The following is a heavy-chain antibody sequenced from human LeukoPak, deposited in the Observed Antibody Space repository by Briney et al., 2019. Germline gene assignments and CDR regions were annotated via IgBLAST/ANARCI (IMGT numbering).Heavy chain of an antibody. CDR2: IIPIFGTA. Sequence: SVKVSCKASGGTFSSYAISWVRQAPGQGLEWMGGIIPIFGTANYAQKFQGRVTITTDESTSTAYMELSSLRSEDTAVYYCARAPPNYDFWSGYDYFDYWGQGTLVTVSS. V-gene: IGHV1-69*05. CDR3: ARAPPNYDFWSGYDYFDY. CDR1: GGTFSSYA. D-gene: IGHD3-3*01. J-gene: IGHJ4*02.